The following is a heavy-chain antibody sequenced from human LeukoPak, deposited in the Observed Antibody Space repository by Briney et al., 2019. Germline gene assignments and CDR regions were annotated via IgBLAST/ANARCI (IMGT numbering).Heavy chain of an antibody. Sequence: ASVKVSCKASEYTFTTYAMHWVRQAPGQRLEWMGWINVGNGNTKYSQDFQGRVTITRDTSASTAYMELSSLTSEDMAVYYCARGSRPVYNLLTGKRYFDYWGQGTLLTVSS. D-gene: IGHD3-9*01. CDR3: ARGSRPVYNLLTGKRYFDY. CDR1: EYTFTTYA. CDR2: INVGNGNT. J-gene: IGHJ4*02. V-gene: IGHV1-3*03.